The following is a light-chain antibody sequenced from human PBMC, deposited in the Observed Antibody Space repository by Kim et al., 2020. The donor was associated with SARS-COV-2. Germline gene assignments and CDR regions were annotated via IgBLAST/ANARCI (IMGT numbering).Light chain of an antibody. J-gene: IGLJ3*02. Sequence: RVTISCTGNTSNIGADHDVHWYQQLPGTAPKLLIYGNTHRPSRVPDRFSGSKSGTSASLTITGLQAEDEADYYCHSYDSYLDSSVFGGGTQLTVL. CDR2: GNT. CDR1: TSNIGADHD. V-gene: IGLV1-40*01. CDR3: HSYDSYLDSSV.